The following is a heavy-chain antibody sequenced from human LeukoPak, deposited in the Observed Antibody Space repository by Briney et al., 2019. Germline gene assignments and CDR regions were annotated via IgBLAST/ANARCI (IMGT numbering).Heavy chain of an antibody. Sequence: GGSLRLSCVASGVTLSNYAMSWARQAPGKGLEWVSGISSSGSGGNTYYADSVKGRFTISRDNSKNTLYLQMNSLRAEDTAVYYCAKDRRDGYKPYYFDYWGQGTLVTVSS. J-gene: IGHJ4*02. CDR2: ISSSGSGGNT. D-gene: IGHD5-24*01. V-gene: IGHV3-23*01. CDR3: AKDRRDGYKPYYFDY. CDR1: GVTLSNYA.